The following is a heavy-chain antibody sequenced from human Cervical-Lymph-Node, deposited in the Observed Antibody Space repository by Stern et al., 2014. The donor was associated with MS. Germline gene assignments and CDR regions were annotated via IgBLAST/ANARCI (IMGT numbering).Heavy chain of an antibody. D-gene: IGHD3-22*01. V-gene: IGHV3-30*01. CDR1: GFTFSSYA. J-gene: IGHJ4*02. Sequence: QMQLVQSGGGVVQPGRSLRLSCAASGFTFSSYAMHWVRQAPGKGLAWVAVISYDGSNKYYADSVKGRFTISRDNSKNTLYLQMNSLRAEDTAVYYCARDPRLFGSSGYLDYWGQGTLVTVSS. CDR3: ARDPRLFGSSGYLDY. CDR2: ISYDGSNK.